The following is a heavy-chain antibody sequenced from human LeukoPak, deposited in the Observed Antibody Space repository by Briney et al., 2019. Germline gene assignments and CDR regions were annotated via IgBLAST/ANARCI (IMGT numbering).Heavy chain of an antibody. CDR1: GFTFSSYG. CDR3: AKDQICGGSCYLFDY. D-gene: IGHD2-15*01. CDR2: ISYDGSNK. J-gene: IGHJ4*02. Sequence: PGGSLRLSCEASGFTFSSYGMHWVRQAPGKGLEWVAVISYDGSNKYYADSVKGRFTISRDNSKNTLYLQMNSLRAEDTAVYYCAKDQICGGSCYLFDYWGQGTLVTVSS. V-gene: IGHV3-30*18.